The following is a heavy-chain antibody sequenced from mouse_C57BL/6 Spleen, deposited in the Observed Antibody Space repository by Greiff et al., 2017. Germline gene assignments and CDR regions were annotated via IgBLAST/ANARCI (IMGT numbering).Heavy chain of an antibody. D-gene: IGHD2-10*02. J-gene: IGHJ3*01. Sequence: EVHLVESGGGLVKPGGSLKLSCAASGFTFSSYTMSWVRQTPEKRLEWVATISGGGGNTYYPDSVKGRFTISRDNAKNTLYLQMSSLRSEDTALYYCARHDGGYGPWFAYWGQGTLVTVCA. CDR3: ARHDGGYGPWFAY. CDR2: ISGGGGNT. CDR1: GFTFSSYT. V-gene: IGHV5-9*01.